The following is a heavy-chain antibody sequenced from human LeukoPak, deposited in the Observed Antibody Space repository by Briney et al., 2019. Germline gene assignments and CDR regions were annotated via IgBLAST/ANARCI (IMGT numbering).Heavy chain of an antibody. CDR3: ARGTANFWSGYSSHFDY. Sequence: ASVKASCKASGYTFTSYYMHWVRQGPGQGLEWMGIINPSGGSTSYAQKFQGRVTMTRDTSTSTVYMEVSSLGSEDTAVYYCARGTANFWSGYSSHFDYWGQGTLVTVSS. J-gene: IGHJ4*02. V-gene: IGHV1-46*01. CDR1: GYTFTSYY. CDR2: INPSGGST. D-gene: IGHD3-3*01.